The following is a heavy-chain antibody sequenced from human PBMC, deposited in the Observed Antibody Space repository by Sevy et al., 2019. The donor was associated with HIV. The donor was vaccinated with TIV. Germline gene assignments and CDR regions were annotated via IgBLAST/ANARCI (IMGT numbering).Heavy chain of an antibody. V-gene: IGHV1-69*13. D-gene: IGHD1-7*01. Sequence: ASVKVSCKASGGTFSSYAISWVRQAPGQGLEWMGGIIPIFGTANYAQKFQRRVTITADESTSTAYMELSSLRSEDTAVYYCASPPRNVILVLRPATGGYYYGMDVWGQGTTVTVSS. CDR3: ASPPRNVILVLRPATGGYYYGMDV. CDR1: GGTFSSYA. J-gene: IGHJ6*02. CDR2: IIPIFGTA.